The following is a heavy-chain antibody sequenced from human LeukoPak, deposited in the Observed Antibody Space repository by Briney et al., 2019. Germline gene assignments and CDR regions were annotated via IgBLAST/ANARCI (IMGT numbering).Heavy chain of an antibody. D-gene: IGHD3-10*01. V-gene: IGHV4-34*01. CDR2: INHSGST. J-gene: IGHJ4*02. CDR3: ARAPLWFGELSFDY. CDR1: GGSFSGYY. Sequence: PSETLSLTCAVYGGSFSGYYWSWIRQPPGKGLEWIGEINHSGSTNYNPSLKSRVTISVDTSKNQFSLKLSSVTAADTAVYYCARAPLWFGELSFDYWGQGTLVTVSS.